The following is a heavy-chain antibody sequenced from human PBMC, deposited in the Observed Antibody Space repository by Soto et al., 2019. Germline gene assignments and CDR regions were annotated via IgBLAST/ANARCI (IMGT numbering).Heavy chain of an antibody. CDR3: AREPGVSSGWYVDY. CDR2: ITSSSSYI. Sequence: EVQLVESGGGLGKPGGSLRLSCAASGFTFSSHSMNWVRQAPGKGLEWVSSITSSSSYINYADSVKGRFTISRDNAKTSLYLQMNSLRAEDTAVYYCAREPGVSSGWYVDYWGQGTLVTVSS. CDR1: GFTFSSHS. J-gene: IGHJ4*02. D-gene: IGHD6-19*01. V-gene: IGHV3-21*01.